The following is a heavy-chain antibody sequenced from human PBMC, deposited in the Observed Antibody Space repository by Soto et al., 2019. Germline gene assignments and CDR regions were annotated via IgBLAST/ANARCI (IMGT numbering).Heavy chain of an antibody. V-gene: IGHV4-34*10. CDR3: AREDRPDISLFDY. Sequence: PSETLSLTCAVYGGSVNGYYWNWIRQPPGKGLEWIGEINHTGGTHYNPSLKSRVTMSVDTSKNQFSLRLSSVTAADTAVYFCAREDRPDISLFDYWGQGILVTVSS. CDR1: GGSVNGYY. CDR2: INHTGGT. D-gene: IGHD3-16*02. J-gene: IGHJ4*02.